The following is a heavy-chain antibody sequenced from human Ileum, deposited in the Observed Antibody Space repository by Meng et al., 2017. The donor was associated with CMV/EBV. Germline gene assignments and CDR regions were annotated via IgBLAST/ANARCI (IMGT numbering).Heavy chain of an antibody. D-gene: IGHD3-22*01. J-gene: IGHJ4*01. V-gene: IGHV3-11*01. CDR2: ITSGGASK. Sequence: GGSLRLSCVGSGFTFRDYYLSWIRQAPGKGLEWVSLITSGGASKYYADSVKGRFTISRDNAKNSLSMQMNSLRTEDTAMYYCARENYHVNNVYYGGVDYWGQGTLVTGAS. CDR1: GFTFRDYY. CDR3: ARENYHVNNVYYGGVDY.